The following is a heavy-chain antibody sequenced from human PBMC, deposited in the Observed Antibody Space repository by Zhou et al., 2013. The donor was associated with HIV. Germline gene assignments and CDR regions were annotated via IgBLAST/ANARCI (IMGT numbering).Heavy chain of an antibody. Sequence: QVQLVQSGAEVKKPGSSVKVSCKASGGTFSSYAISWVRQAPGQGLEWMGRIIPIFGTANYAQKFQGRVTITADESTSTAYMELSSLRSEDTAVYYCAIENPTVAYCGGDCYSNWGQGTLVTVSS. CDR2: IIPIFGTA. D-gene: IGHD2-21*02. J-gene: IGHJ4*02. CDR1: GGTFSSYA. CDR3: AIENPTVAYCGGDCYSN. V-gene: IGHV1-69*13.